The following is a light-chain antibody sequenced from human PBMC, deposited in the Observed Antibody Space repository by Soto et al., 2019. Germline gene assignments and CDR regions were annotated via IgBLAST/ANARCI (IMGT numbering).Light chain of an antibody. CDR1: SSDVGGYDY. V-gene: IGLV2-23*02. CDR2: EVN. CDR3: CSSGGSPTYV. Sequence: QSALTQPASVSGSPGQSITISRTGTSSDVGGYDYVSWYQQHPGKAPKLMIFEVNKRPSGVSNRFSGSKSGNTASLTISGLKVEDEADYYCCSSGGSPTYVFGTGTKVTVL. J-gene: IGLJ1*01.